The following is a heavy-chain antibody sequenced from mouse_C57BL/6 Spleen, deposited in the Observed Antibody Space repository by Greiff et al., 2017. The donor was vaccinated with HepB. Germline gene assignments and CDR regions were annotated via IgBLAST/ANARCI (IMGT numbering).Heavy chain of an antibody. V-gene: IGHV1-54*01. Sequence: QVQLKESGAELVRPGTSVKVSCKASGYAFTNYLIEWVKQRPGQGLEWIGVINPGSGGTNYNEKFKGKATLTADKSSSTAYMQLSSLTSEDSAVYFCARSKYDYDDGVYAMDYWGQGTSVTVSS. J-gene: IGHJ4*01. CDR2: INPGSGGT. D-gene: IGHD2-4*01. CDR1: GYAFTNYL. CDR3: ARSKYDYDDGVYAMDY.